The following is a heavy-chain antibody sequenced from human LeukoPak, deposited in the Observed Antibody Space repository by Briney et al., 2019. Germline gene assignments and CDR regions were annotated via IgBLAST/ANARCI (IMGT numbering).Heavy chain of an antibody. J-gene: IGHJ6*03. D-gene: IGHD2-2*01. CDR1: GFTFGDYA. CDR2: IRSKAYGGTT. Sequence: SGGSLRLTCTGSGFTFGDYAMSWVRQAPGKGLEWVGFIRSKAYGGTTEYGASVKGRFTISRDDSKSIAYLQMNSLKTEDTAVYYCMTYCSSTSCYRDYYYYMDVWGKGTTVTISS. V-gene: IGHV3-49*04. CDR3: MTYCSSTSCYRDYYYYMDV.